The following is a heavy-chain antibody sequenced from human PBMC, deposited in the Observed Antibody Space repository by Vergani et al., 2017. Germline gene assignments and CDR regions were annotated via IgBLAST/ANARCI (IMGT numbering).Heavy chain of an antibody. Sequence: QVQLQESGPGLVKPSETLSLTCTVSGGSISSYYWSWIRQPPGKGLEWIGYIYYSGRTNYNPSLKSRGTISVDTSKNQFSLKLSSVTAADTAVYYCARDSTGWIGDRYYYYMDVWGKGTTVTVSS. CDR2: IYYSGRT. J-gene: IGHJ6*03. CDR3: ARDSTGWIGDRYYYYMDV. D-gene: IGHD3-10*01. V-gene: IGHV4-59*01. CDR1: GGSISSYY.